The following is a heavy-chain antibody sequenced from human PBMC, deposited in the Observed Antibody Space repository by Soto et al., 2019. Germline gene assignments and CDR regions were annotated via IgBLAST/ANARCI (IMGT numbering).Heavy chain of an antibody. CDR2: MNPNSGNT. J-gene: IGHJ3*02. CDR1: GYTFNRHD. Sequence: QVQLVQSGAEVKRSGASVRISCKASGYTFNRHDINWVRQATGQGPEWIGWMNPNSGNTGYAQKFQGRVTMTRDSSITTAYMDLSSLTSEDTAIYYCAREGLYGSIQDNTFDIWGQGTMVIVSS. V-gene: IGHV1-8*01. CDR3: AREGLYGSIQDNTFDI. D-gene: IGHD6-19*01.